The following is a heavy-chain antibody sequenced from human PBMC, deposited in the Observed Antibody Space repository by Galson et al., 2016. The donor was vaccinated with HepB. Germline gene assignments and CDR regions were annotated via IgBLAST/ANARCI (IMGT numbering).Heavy chain of an antibody. J-gene: IGHJ3*02. CDR2: ISGSGDST. CDR1: GVTFSSYA. CDR3: AKETRITVGGAFDM. Sequence: SLRLSCAASGVTFSSYAMSWVRQAPGKGLEWVSAISGSGDSTYYADSVKGRFTISRDNSKNTLFLQMNSLRVEDTALYYCAKETRITVGGAFDMWGQGTMVTVSS. V-gene: IGHV3-23*01. D-gene: IGHD6-19*01.